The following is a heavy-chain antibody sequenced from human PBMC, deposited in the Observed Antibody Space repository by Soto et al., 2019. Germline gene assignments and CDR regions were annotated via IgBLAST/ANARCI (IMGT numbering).Heavy chain of an antibody. CDR2: IYYSGST. V-gene: IGHV4-30-4*01. Sequence: QVQLQESGPGLVKPSQTLSLTCTVSGGSISSGDYYWNWIRQPPGKGLEWIGYIYYSGSTDYNPSRQSRVTISVDTTKNLVSLKLSSVTAADTAVYYCARDVVATIRGDHYFDYWGQGALVTVSS. J-gene: IGHJ4*02. CDR3: ARDVVATIRGDHYFDY. D-gene: IGHD5-12*01. CDR1: GGSISSGDYY.